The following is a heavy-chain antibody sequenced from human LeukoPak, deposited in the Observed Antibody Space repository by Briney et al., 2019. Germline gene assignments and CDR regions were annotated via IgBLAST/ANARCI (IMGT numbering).Heavy chain of an antibody. J-gene: IGHJ6*03. V-gene: IGHV4-34*01. Sequence: SETLSLTCAVYGGSFSGYYWSWIRQPPGKGLEWIGEINHIGSTNYNPSLKSRVTISVDTSKNQFSLKLSSVTAADTAVYYCARGPRLYSSGWTSHYYYYYMDVWGKGTTVTVSS. CDR1: GGSFSGYY. D-gene: IGHD6-19*01. CDR2: INHIGST. CDR3: ARGPRLYSSGWTSHYYYYYMDV.